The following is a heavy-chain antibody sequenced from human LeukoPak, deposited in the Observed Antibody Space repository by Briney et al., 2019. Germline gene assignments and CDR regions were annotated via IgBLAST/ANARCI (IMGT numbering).Heavy chain of an antibody. CDR3: ARFPSYYGSGSATDY. Sequence: SETLSLTCTVSGGSISSYYWSWIRQPPGKGLEGIGYIYYSGGTNYNPSLKSRVTISVDTSKNQFSLKLSSVTAADTAVYYCARFPSYYGSGSATDYWGQGTLVTVSS. CDR2: IYYSGGT. CDR1: GGSISSYY. J-gene: IGHJ4*02. V-gene: IGHV4-59*01. D-gene: IGHD3-10*01.